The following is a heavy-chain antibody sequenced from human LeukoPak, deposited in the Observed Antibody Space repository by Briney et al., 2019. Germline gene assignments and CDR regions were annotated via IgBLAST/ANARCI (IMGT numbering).Heavy chain of an antibody. J-gene: IGHJ4*02. Sequence: SETLSLTCTVSGGSISSYYWSWIRQPPGKGLEWIGYIYYSGSTNYNPSLKSRVTISVDTSKNQFSMKLSSVTAADTAVYYCAREKAPKWLPRTYYFDYWGQGTLVTVSS. CDR2: IYYSGST. D-gene: IGHD3-22*01. CDR1: GGSISSYY. CDR3: AREKAPKWLPRTYYFDY. V-gene: IGHV4-59*01.